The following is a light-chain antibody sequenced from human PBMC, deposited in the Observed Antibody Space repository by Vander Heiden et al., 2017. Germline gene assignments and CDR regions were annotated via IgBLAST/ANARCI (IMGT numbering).Light chain of an antibody. J-gene: IGLJ3*02. V-gene: IGLV2-23*01. CDR1: SSDVGSYNL. CDR2: EGS. CDR3: CSYAGSAWV. Sequence: QSALTQPASVSGSPGQSITISCTGTSSDVGSYNLVSWYQQHPGKDPKLMIYEGSKRPSGVSNRFSGSKSGNTAALTISGLQAEDEADYYCCSYAGSAWVFGGGTKRTVL.